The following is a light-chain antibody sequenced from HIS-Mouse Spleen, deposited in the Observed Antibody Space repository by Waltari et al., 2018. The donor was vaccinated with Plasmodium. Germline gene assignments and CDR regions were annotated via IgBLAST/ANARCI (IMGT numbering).Light chain of an antibody. CDR3: QQYNNWSFT. CDR2: GAA. V-gene: IGKV3-15*01. J-gene: IGKJ3*01. Sequence: EIVMTQSPATLSVSPGERATLSCRASQSVSSNVAWYPQEPGQAPRRRIYGAATRATGIPARFSGSGSETEFTLTISSLQSEDFAVYYCQQYNNWSFTFGPGTKVDIK. CDR1: QSVSSN.